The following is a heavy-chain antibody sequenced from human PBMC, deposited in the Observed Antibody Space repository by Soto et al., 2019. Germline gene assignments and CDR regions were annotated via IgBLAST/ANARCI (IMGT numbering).Heavy chain of an antibody. CDR1: GFTFSSYS. V-gene: IGHV3-21*01. J-gene: IGHJ6*03. CDR2: ISSSSSYI. Sequence: EVQLVESGGGLVKPGGSLRLSCAASGFTFSSYSMNWVRQAPGKGLEWVSSISSSSSYIYYADSVKGRFTISRDNAKNSLYLQMNSLRAEDTAVYYCASQPGQAVTDNLDYYYYYMDVWGKGTTVTVSS. CDR3: ASQPGQAVTDNLDYYYYYMDV. D-gene: IGHD4-4*01.